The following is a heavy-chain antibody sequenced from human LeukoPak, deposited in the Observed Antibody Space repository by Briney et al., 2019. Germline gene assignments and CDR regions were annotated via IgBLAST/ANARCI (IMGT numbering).Heavy chain of an antibody. J-gene: IGHJ4*02. CDR1: GFTFSSYG. D-gene: IGHD5-12*01. CDR2: ISYDGSNK. V-gene: IGHV3-30*18. CDR3: AKDQAYSGYDSGY. Sequence: GRSLRLSCAASGFTFSSYGMHWVRQAPGKGLEWVAVISYDGSNKYYADSVKGRFTISSDNSKNTLYLQMNSLRAEDTAVYYCAKDQAYSGYDSGYWGQGTLVTVSS.